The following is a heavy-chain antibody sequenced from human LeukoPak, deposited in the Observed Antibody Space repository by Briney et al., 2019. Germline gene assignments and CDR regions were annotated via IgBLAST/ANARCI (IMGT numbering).Heavy chain of an antibody. Sequence: GASVKVSCKASGYTFTSYDINWVRQATGQGLEWMGWMNPNSGNTGYAQKFQGRATITRNTSISTAYMELSSLRSEDTAVYYCARRSGITARPTFDYWGQGTLVTVSS. J-gene: IGHJ4*02. CDR2: MNPNSGNT. V-gene: IGHV1-8*03. D-gene: IGHD6-6*01. CDR3: ARRSGITARPTFDY. CDR1: GYTFTSYD.